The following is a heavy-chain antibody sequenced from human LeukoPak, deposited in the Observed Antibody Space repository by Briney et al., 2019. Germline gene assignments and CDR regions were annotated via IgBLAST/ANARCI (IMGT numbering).Heavy chain of an antibody. CDR2: IYPGDSDT. CDR3: ARGHLYDYSSTSYYFDY. V-gene: IGHV5-51*01. Sequence: GESLKISCKGSGYSFTSYWIGWVRQMPGKGLEWMGIIYPGDSDTRYSPSFEGQVTISADKSISTAYLQWSSLKASDTAMYYCARGHLYDYSSTSYYFDYWGQGTLVTVSS. J-gene: IGHJ4*02. D-gene: IGHD6-13*01. CDR1: GYSFTSYW.